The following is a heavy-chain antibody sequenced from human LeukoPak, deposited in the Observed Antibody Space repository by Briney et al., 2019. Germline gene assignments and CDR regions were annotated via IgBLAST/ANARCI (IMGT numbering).Heavy chain of an antibody. CDR2: IKQDGSEK. CDR1: GFTFRNYW. V-gene: IGHV3-7*01. Sequence: RGSLRLSCAASGFTFRNYWMTWVRQTPGKGLEWVANIKQDGSEKYFWDSVKGRFTISRDNAKNSVYLQMNSLRVEDTGVYYCTRDTGGIGSYPDYWSQGTLVTVSS. D-gene: IGHD1-26*01. J-gene: IGHJ4*02. CDR3: TRDTGGIGSYPDY.